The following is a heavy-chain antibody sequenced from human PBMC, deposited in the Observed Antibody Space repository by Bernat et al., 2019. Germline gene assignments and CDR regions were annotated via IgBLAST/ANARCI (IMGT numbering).Heavy chain of an antibody. V-gene: IGHV3-72*01. CDR3: ARASSYSGTYETRNYFDS. D-gene: IGHD1-26*01. CDR1: GFTFSDHY. J-gene: IGHJ4*02. CDR2: SRNKDKTFTT. Sequence: EVQLVESGGGLVQPGGSLRLSCAASGFTFSDHYMDWVRQAPGKGLEWVGRSRNKDKTFTTEYAASVTGTFTKSRDGSKNSLYLQMNSLKTEDKAVYYCARASSYSGTYETRNYFDSWGQGTLVTVSS.